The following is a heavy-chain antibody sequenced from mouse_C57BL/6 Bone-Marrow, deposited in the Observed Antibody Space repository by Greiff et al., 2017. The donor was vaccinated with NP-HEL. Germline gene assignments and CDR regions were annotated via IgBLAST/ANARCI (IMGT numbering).Heavy chain of an antibody. J-gene: IGHJ4*01. V-gene: IGHV1-7*01. Sequence: QVHVKQSGAELAKPGASVKLSCKASGYTFTSYWMHWVKQRPGQGLEWIGYINPSSGYTKYNQKFKDKATLTADKSSSTAYMQLSSLTYEDSAVYYCARWLLSLYAMDYWGQGTSVTVSS. CDR3: ARWLLSLYAMDY. CDR2: INPSSGYT. D-gene: IGHD2-3*01. CDR1: GYTFTSYW.